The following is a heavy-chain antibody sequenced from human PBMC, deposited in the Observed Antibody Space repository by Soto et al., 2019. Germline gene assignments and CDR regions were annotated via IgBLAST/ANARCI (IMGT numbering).Heavy chain of an antibody. J-gene: IGHJ3*02. CDR1: GFTFSYYW. Sequence: GGSLRLSCAASGFTFSYYWMHWVRQAPGKGLVWVSRIHSDGSSTTYADSAKGRFTISRDNARNTVYLQMNSLRVEDTAVYYCARGDRGAFDIWGQGTVVTVSS. V-gene: IGHV3-74*01. CDR2: IHSDGSST. CDR3: ARGDRGAFDI. D-gene: IGHD1-26*01.